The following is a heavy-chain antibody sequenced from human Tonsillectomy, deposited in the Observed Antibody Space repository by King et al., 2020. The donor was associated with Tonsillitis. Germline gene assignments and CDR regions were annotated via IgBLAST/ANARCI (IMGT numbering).Heavy chain of an antibody. J-gene: IGHJ4*02. Sequence: VQLVESGGGVVQPGRSLRLSCAASGFTFSSYGIHWVRQAPGKGLEWVAVISYDGSDKYYADSVKGRITVSRDNSNNTLYLQMNSLRVEDTAVYYCAKNRVPSSGWYVNPDYWGQGTLVTVSS. CDR3: AKNRVPSSGWYVNPDY. D-gene: IGHD6-19*01. V-gene: IGHV3-30*18. CDR2: ISYDGSDK. CDR1: GFTFSSYG.